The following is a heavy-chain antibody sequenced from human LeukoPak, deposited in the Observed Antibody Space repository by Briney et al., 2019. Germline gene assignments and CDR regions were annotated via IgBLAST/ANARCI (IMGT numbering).Heavy chain of an antibody. CDR2: IYYSGST. CDR1: GGSISSGDYY. CDR3: ARDHAYGGNAHTFDY. Sequence: PSETLSLTCTVSGGSISSGDYYWSWIRQPPGKGLEWIGYIYYSGSTNYNPSLKSRVTISVDTSKNQFSLKLSSVTAADTAVYYCARDHAYGGNAHTFDYWGQGTLVTVSS. V-gene: IGHV4-61*08. J-gene: IGHJ4*02. D-gene: IGHD4-23*01.